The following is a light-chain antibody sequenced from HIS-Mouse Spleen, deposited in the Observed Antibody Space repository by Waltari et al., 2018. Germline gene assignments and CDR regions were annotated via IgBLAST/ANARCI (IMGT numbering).Light chain of an antibody. CDR2: DVS. CDR1: GGYNY. Sequence: GGYNYVSWYQQHPGKAPKLMIYDVSKRPSGVPDRFSGSKSGNTASLTISGLQAEDEADYYCCSYAGSYTSAHWVFGGGTKLTVL. CDR3: CSYAGSYTSAHWV. J-gene: IGLJ3*02. V-gene: IGLV2-11*01.